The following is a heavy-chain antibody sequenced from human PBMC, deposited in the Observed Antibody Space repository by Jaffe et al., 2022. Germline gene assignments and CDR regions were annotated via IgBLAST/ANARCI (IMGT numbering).Heavy chain of an antibody. CDR1: GFTFGDYA. Sequence: EVQLVESGGGLVQPGRSLRLSCTTSGFTFGDYAMSWVRQAPGKGLEWVGFIRSKAYGVTPEYAASVKGRFTISRDDSKSIAYLQMNSLKTEDTAVYYCTREGYFDSRGYIEYWGQGTLVTVSS. J-gene: IGHJ4*02. V-gene: IGHV3-49*04. D-gene: IGHD3-22*01. CDR2: IRSKAYGVTP. CDR3: TREGYFDSRGYIEY.